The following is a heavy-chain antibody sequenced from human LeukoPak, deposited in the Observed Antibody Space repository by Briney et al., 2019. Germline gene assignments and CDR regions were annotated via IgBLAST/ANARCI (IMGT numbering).Heavy chain of an antibody. CDR3: AKDSSSWIDAFDI. CDR1: GGSFSGYY. D-gene: IGHD6-13*01. V-gene: IGHV4-34*01. Sequence: SETLSLTCAVYGGSFSGYYWSWIRQPPGKGLEWVGIIYYTGGTYYNPSLKSRVTISVDTSKNQLSLKLSSVTAADTAVYYCAKDSSSWIDAFDIWGQGTMVTVSS. CDR2: IYYTGGT. J-gene: IGHJ3*02.